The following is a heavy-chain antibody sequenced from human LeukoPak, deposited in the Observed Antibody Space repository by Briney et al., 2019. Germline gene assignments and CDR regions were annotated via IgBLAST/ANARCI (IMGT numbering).Heavy chain of an antibody. CDR1: GYTFTNYG. V-gene: IGHV1-18*01. J-gene: IGHJ4*02. Sequence: ASVKVSCKASGYTFTNYGITWVRQAPGQGLEWMGWISANSGNTIYAQKFQGRVTVTTDTSTTTAHMEVRSLRSDDTAVYYCARDQTAVAGKAVDFWGQGTLVTVSS. CDR3: ARDQTAVAGKAVDF. D-gene: IGHD6-19*01. CDR2: ISANSGNT.